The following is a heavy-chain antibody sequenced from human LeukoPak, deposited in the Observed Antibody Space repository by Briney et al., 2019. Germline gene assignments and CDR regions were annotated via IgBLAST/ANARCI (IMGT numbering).Heavy chain of an antibody. Sequence: GRSLRLSCAASGFTFSSYGMHWVRQAPGKGLEWVSLIWYDGSNKYYADSVKGRFTISRDNSKNTLYLQMNSLRADDTAVYYCTRALFNYDNSGLNYWGQGTLVTVSS. CDR2: IWYDGSNK. J-gene: IGHJ4*02. CDR1: GFTFSSYG. D-gene: IGHD3-22*01. CDR3: TRALFNYDNSGLNY. V-gene: IGHV3-33*01.